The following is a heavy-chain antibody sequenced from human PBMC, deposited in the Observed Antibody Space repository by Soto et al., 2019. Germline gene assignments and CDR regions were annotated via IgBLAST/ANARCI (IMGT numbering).Heavy chain of an antibody. CDR2: ISWDGGDK. Sequence: GGPLRHSYAAAEVNFEDYTMHWISQTQGKGLEWVSLISWDGGDKYYADSVKGRFIISRDNSKNSLYLQMNSLTTEDTALYYCSKDKPKYYGMDAWGQGTTVTVSS. J-gene: IGHJ6*01. CDR1: EVNFEDYT. CDR3: SKDKPKYYGMDA. V-gene: IGHV3-43*01.